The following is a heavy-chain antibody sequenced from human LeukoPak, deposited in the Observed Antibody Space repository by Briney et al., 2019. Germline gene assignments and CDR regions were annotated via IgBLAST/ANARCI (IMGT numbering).Heavy chain of an antibody. Sequence: KPGGSRRLSCAASGFTFSSYSMNWVRQAPGKGLEWVSSISSSSSYIYYADSVKGRFTISRDNAKNSLYLQMNSLRAEDTAVYYCARGSSSWYDYWGQGTLVTVSS. CDR1: GFTFSSYS. D-gene: IGHD6-13*01. V-gene: IGHV3-21*01. J-gene: IGHJ4*02. CDR3: ARGSSSWYDY. CDR2: ISSSSSYI.